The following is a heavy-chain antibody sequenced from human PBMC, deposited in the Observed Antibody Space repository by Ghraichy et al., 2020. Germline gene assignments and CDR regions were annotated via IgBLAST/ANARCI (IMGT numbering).Heavy chain of an antibody. D-gene: IGHD2-2*01. CDR1: GGSFSSYY. V-gene: IGHV4-34*01. CDR2: ISHSGSA. Sequence: SETLSLTCAVYGGSFSSYYWNWIRQAPGKGLEWIGEISHSGSANYKPSLKSRVSISVDTSKQQFSLKLSSVTAADTAVYYCARAGNIVVGSSIRGGYMDVWGKGTTVTGSS. J-gene: IGHJ6*03. CDR3: ARAGNIVVGSSIRGGYMDV.